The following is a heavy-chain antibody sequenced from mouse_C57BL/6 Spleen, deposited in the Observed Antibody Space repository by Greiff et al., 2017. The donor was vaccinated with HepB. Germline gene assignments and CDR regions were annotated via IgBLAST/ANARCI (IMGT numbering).Heavy chain of an antibody. CDR2: IYPGDGDT. J-gene: IGHJ4*01. CDR1: GYAFSSYW. V-gene: IGHV1-80*01. D-gene: IGHD3-2*02. Sequence: VKLMESGAELVKPGASVKISCKASGYAFSSYWMNWVKQRPGKGLEWIGQIYPGDGDTNYNGKFKGKATLTADKSSSTAYMQLSSLTSEDSAVYFCARGDSSGYGAMDYWGQGTSVTVSS. CDR3: ARGDSSGYGAMDY.